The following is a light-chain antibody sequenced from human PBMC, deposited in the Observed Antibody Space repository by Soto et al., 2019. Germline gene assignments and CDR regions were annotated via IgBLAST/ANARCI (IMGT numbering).Light chain of an antibody. CDR3: KQYGSSRT. Sequence: VLTQSPGTLSLSPGDRAILSYRASQSVSSRYLAWYQQKPGQAPRLLIYDASTRATGIQDRFSGSGSGTEFSLTIRRLESEDFAVYFCKQYGSSRTCGLGTQVDIK. J-gene: IGKJ1*01. CDR2: DAS. CDR1: QSVSSRY. V-gene: IGKV3-20*01.